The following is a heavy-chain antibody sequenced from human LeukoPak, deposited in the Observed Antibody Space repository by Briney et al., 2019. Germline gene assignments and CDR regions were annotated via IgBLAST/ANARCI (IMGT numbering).Heavy chain of an antibody. V-gene: IGHV3-21*01. D-gene: IGHD3-22*01. J-gene: IGHJ3*02. Sequence: GGSLRLSCAASGFTFSSYSMNWVRQAPGKGPEWVSSISSSSNYIYYADSLKGRFTVSRDNAKNSLYLQMNSLRAEDTAVYYCARLYYYDSSPPFGAFDIWGQGTMVTVSS. CDR3: ARLYYYDSSPPFGAFDI. CDR1: GFTFSSYS. CDR2: ISSSSNYI.